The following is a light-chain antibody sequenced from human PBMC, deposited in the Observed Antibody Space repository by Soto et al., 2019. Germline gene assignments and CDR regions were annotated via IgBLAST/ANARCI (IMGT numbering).Light chain of an antibody. CDR1: SSDVGGYNY. Sequence: QSALTQPASVSGSPGQSITISCTGTSSDVGGYNYVSWYQQHPGKAPKLMIYEVSNRPSGVSNRFSGSKSGNTASLTISGLQAEDEADYYCSLYTSSSTLLYVFGTGTKVTVL. CDR3: SLYTSSSTLLYV. J-gene: IGLJ1*01. V-gene: IGLV2-14*01. CDR2: EVS.